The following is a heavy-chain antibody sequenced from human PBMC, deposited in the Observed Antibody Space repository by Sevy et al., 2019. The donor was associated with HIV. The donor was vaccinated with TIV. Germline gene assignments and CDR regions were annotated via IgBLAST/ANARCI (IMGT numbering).Heavy chain of an antibody. CDR2: INPNSGGT. Sequence: ASVKVSCKASGYTFTGYYMHWVRQAPGQGLEWMGWINPNSGGTNYAQKFQGRVTMTRDTSISTADMELRRLRSDDTAVYYCARVDHYYGSGNFYNDYYYGLDVWGLGTTVTVSS. J-gene: IGHJ6*02. D-gene: IGHD3-10*01. V-gene: IGHV1-2*02. CDR3: ARVDHYYGSGNFYNDYYYGLDV. CDR1: GYTFTGYY.